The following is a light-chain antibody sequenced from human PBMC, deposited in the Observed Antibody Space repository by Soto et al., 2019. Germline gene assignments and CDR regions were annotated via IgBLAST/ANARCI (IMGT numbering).Light chain of an antibody. V-gene: IGKV1-9*01. CDR3: QQLNNYSRT. CDR1: QGISNY. Sequence: IQLKQSPSSLPATLGDRVTITCRASQGISNYLVWYQQKPGKAPNLLIYGASTLQSGVPSRFRGSGSGTDFTLTIDSLQPEDVATYYCQQLNNYSRTFGPGTKVDI. J-gene: IGKJ3*01. CDR2: GAS.